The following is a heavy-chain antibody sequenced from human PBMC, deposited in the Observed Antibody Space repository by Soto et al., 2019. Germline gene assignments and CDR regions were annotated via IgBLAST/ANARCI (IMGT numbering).Heavy chain of an antibody. CDR3: AKRVAYSSSSAYLDY. J-gene: IGHJ4*02. CDR2: ITDDGVA. V-gene: IGHV3-23*01. CDR1: RFTFRSFG. D-gene: IGHD6-6*01. Sequence: HGGSPILSRAASRFTFRSFGMDWVRQAPGKGLVWVSSITDDGVAYYADSVKGRFITSRDNSKNTLYLQMNSLRAEDTAVYYCAKRVAYSSSSAYLDYWGQGTPV.